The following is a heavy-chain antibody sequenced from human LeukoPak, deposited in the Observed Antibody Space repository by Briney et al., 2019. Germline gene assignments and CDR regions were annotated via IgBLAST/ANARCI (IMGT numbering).Heavy chain of an antibody. CDR3: AREVDGNEDYGWFDP. J-gene: IGHJ5*02. CDR2: ISGSGSTI. D-gene: IGHD4-17*01. V-gene: IGHV3-11*04. CDR1: GFSFIDSD. Sequence: GGSLRLSCEVSGFSFIDSDMSWIRQAPGKGLEWVSCISGSGSTIYYADSVKVRFTISRDNAKNSLSLQMSSLTGEDTAVYYCAREVDGNEDYGWFDPSGEGALVSVSS.